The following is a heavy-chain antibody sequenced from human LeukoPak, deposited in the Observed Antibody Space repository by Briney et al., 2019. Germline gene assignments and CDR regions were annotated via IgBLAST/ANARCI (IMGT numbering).Heavy chain of an antibody. CDR2: ISSSSSYI. Sequence: PGGSLRLSCAASGFTFSSYSMNWVRQAPGKGLEWVSSISSSSSYIYYADSVKGRFTISRDNAKNSLYLQMNSLRAEDTAVYYCAKDSRGSGSRYYGMDVWGQGTTVTVSS. CDR1: GFTFSSYS. J-gene: IGHJ6*02. CDR3: AKDSRGSGSRYYGMDV. D-gene: IGHD3-10*01. V-gene: IGHV3-21*01.